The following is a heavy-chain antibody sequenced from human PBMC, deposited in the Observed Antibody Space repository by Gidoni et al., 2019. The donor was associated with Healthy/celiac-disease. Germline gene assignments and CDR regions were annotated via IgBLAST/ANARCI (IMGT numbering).Heavy chain of an antibody. V-gene: IGHV3-74*01. CDR2: INSDGSST. J-gene: IGHJ4*02. CDR3: AREKDTAMDRPPFDY. CDR1: GFTFSSYW. Sequence: EVQLVESGGGLVQPGGSLRLACAASGFTFSSYWMLWVRQAPGKGLVWVSRINSDGSSTSYADSVKGRFTISRDNAKNTLYLQMNSLRAEDTAVYYCAREKDTAMDRPPFDYWGQGTLVTVSS. D-gene: IGHD5-18*01.